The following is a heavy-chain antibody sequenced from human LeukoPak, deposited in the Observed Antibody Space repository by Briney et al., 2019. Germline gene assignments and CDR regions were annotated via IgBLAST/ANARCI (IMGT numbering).Heavy chain of an antibody. Sequence: SVKVSCKASGGTFSSYAISWVRQAPGQGLEWMGGVIPIFGTANYAQKFQGRVTITADESTSTAYMELSSLRSEDTAVYYCARSYCSSTSCSRSPNWFDPWGQGTLVTVSS. J-gene: IGHJ5*02. D-gene: IGHD2-2*01. CDR2: VIPIFGTA. CDR1: GGTFSSYA. V-gene: IGHV1-69*13. CDR3: ARSYCSSTSCSRSPNWFDP.